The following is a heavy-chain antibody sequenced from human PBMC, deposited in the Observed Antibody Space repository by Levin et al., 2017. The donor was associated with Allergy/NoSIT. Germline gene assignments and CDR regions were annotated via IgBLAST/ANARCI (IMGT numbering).Heavy chain of an antibody. D-gene: IGHD2-8*01. CDR3: ARNEESYGDAFDI. Sequence: GGSLRLSCAASGFSFSTYGMIWVRQAPGKGLEWISYISARGITRNKEAPGRGGSTFPRDDAKNTLYLQMSSLRAEDTAVYYCARNEESYGDAFDIWGQGTMVTVSS. J-gene: IGHJ3*02. CDR1: GFSFSTYG. CDR2: ISARGITR. V-gene: IGHV3-48*01.